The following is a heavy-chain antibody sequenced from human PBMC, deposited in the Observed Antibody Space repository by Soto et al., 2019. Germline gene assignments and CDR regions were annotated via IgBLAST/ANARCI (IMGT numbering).Heavy chain of an antibody. CDR3: ARRAVVFSSGWYWLDP. V-gene: IGHV4-39*01. D-gene: IGHD6-19*01. J-gene: IGHJ5*02. CDR1: GGSISSSSYY. Sequence: PSETLSLTCTVSGGSISSSSYYWGWIRQPPGKGLEWIGSIYYSGSTYYNPSLKSRVTISVDTSKNQFSLKLSSVTAADTAVYYCARRAVVFSSGWYWLDPWGQGTLVTVSS. CDR2: IYYSGST.